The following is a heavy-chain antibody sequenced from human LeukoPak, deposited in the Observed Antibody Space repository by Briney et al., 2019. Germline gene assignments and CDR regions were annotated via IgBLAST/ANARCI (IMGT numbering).Heavy chain of an antibody. Sequence: GASVKVSCKASGGTFSSYAISWVRQAPGQGLEWMGGIIPIFGTANYAQKFQGRVTITADESTSTAYMELSSLRSEDTAVYYCALSMSMVRGVPLDCWGQGTLVTVSS. CDR3: ALSMSMVRGVPLDC. CDR1: GGTFSSYA. CDR2: IIPIFGTA. V-gene: IGHV1-69*13. J-gene: IGHJ4*02. D-gene: IGHD3-10*01.